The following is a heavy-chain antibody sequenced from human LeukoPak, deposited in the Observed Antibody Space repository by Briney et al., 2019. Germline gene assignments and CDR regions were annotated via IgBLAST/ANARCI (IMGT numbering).Heavy chain of an antibody. V-gene: IGHV3-21*01. CDR1: GFTFSSYS. CDR2: ISSSSSYI. J-gene: IGHJ4*02. CDR3: ARADRYNWKSDY. D-gene: IGHD1-20*01. Sequence: GGSLRLSCAASGFTFSSYSMNWVRQAPGKGLEWVSSISSSSSYIYYADSVKGRFTISRDNAKNTLYLQMNSLRAEDTAVYYCARADRYNWKSDYWGQGTLVTVSS.